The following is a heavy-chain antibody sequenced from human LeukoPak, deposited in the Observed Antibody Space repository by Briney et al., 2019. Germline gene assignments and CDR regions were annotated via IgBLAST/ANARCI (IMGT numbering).Heavy chain of an antibody. V-gene: IGHV4-30-2*01. J-gene: IGHJ4*02. CDR1: GGSISSGGYY. D-gene: IGHD3-10*01. Sequence: PSQTLSLTCSVSGGSISSGGYYWSWIRQPPGKGLEWIAYISQSGSTYYNPSLKSRVTISVDRSKNQFSLSLSSVTAADTAVYYCARAYYGSGSADLFDYWGQGTLVTVSS. CDR3: ARAYYGSGSADLFDY. CDR2: ISQSGST.